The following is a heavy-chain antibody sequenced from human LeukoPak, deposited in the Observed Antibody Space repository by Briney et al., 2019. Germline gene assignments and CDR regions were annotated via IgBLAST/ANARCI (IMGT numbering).Heavy chain of an antibody. Sequence: GGSLRLSCAASGFTFSNYAMGWVRQAPGKGLEWVSTISGSGGATYYAGSVKGRFTISRDNSKNTLYLQMNSLRAEDTAVYYCAKERAASGFDYWGQGTLVTVSS. J-gene: IGHJ4*02. CDR3: AKERAASGFDY. CDR2: ISGSGGAT. V-gene: IGHV3-23*01. D-gene: IGHD6-13*01. CDR1: GFTFSNYA.